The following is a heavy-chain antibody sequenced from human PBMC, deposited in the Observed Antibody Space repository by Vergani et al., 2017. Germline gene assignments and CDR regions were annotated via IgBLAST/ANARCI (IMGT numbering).Heavy chain of an antibody. CDR1: GGSFSGYY. J-gene: IGHJ6*03. CDR3: ARSSYGHPNRNYYYYYYMDV. V-gene: IGHV4-34*01. D-gene: IGHD5-18*01. CDR2: INHSGST. Sequence: QVQLQQWGAGLLKPSETLSLTCAVYGGSFSGYYWSWIRQPPGKGLEWIGEINHSGSTNYNPSLKSRVTISVDTSKNQFSLKLSSVTAADTAVYYCARSSYGHPNRNYYYYYYMDVWGKGTTVTVSS.